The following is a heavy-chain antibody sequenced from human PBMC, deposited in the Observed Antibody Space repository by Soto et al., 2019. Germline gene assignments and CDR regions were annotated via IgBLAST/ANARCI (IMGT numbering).Heavy chain of an antibody. Sequence: QVQLQESGPGLVKPSQTLSLTCTVSGGSISSGGYYWSWIRQHPGKGLEWIGYIYYSGSTYYNPCHKRRVTISVDPAKNQLCLKLSSVTAADTAVYYCAREARSGYYDGMDVWGQGTTVTVSS. J-gene: IGHJ6*02. CDR3: AREARSGYYDGMDV. V-gene: IGHV4-31*03. CDR1: GGSISSGGYY. CDR2: IYYSGST.